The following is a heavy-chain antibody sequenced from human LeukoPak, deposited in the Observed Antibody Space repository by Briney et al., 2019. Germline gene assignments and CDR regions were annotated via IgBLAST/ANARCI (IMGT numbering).Heavy chain of an antibody. CDR3: VRIAGGNYYFDY. CDR1: GFTLSDHY. CDR2: SRGKANSYTT. V-gene: IGHV3-72*01. Sequence: GGSLRLSCAASGFTLSDHYMDWVRQAPGKGLEWVGRSRGKANSYTTEYAASVKGRFTVSRDDSEISLYLQMNSLKAEDTAVYYCVRIAGGNYYFDYWGQGTLVTVSS. J-gene: IGHJ4*02. D-gene: IGHD3-16*01.